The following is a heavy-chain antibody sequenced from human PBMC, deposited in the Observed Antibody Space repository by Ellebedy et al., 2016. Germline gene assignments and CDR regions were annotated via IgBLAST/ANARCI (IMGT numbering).Heavy chain of an antibody. CDR3: ARGFDGSGSYYYYGMDV. CDR2: INPNSGGT. V-gene: IGHV1-2*02. CDR1: GYTFTGYY. J-gene: IGHJ6*02. Sequence: ASVKVSCKASGYTFTGYYMHWVRQAPGQGLEWMGWINPNSGGTNYAQKFQGRVTMTRNTSINTADMELSSLRSEDTAVYYCARGFDGSGSYYYYGMDVWGQGTTVTVS. D-gene: IGHD3-10*01.